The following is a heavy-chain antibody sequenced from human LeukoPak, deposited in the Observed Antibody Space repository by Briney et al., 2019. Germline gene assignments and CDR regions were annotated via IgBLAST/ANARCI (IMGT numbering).Heavy chain of an antibody. CDR2: ISGSGGST. Sequence: QPGGSLRLSCGASGFAFSSYAMSWVRQAPGKGLEWVSGISGSGGSTYYADSVKGRFTISRDNSKNTLYLQMNSLRAEDTAVYYCAKAGCSSTTCYPPKNFDYWGQGTLVTVSS. D-gene: IGHD2-2*01. CDR1: GFAFSSYA. V-gene: IGHV3-23*01. J-gene: IGHJ4*02. CDR3: AKAGCSSTTCYPPKNFDY.